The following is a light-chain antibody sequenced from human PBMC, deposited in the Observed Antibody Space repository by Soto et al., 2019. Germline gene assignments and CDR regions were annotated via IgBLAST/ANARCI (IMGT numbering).Light chain of an antibody. CDR1: QSVRNNY. V-gene: IGKV3-20*01. Sequence: EIVITQSPGTLSLSPGERATPSCRASQSVRNNYLAWCQQKPGQAPRPLIYGASNRATGIPDRFSGSGSGTDFTLTISRLAPEDFAEYYCQQYGSSGTFGQGTKVDIK. J-gene: IGKJ1*01. CDR3: QQYGSSGT. CDR2: GAS.